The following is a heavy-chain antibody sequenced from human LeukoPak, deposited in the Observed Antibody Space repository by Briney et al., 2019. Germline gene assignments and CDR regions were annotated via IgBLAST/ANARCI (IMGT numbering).Heavy chain of an antibody. D-gene: IGHD3-10*02. J-gene: IGHJ6*04. CDR2: ITSGGTYT. V-gene: IGHV3-21*01. CDR3: AELGITMIGGV. CDR1: GFTFSNYN. Sequence: GGSLRLSCADSGFTFSNYNMNWVRQAPGKAMEWVSSITSGGTYTFYADSVKGRFTISRDNAKNSLYLQMNSLRAEDTAVYYCAELGITMIGGVWGKGTTVTISS.